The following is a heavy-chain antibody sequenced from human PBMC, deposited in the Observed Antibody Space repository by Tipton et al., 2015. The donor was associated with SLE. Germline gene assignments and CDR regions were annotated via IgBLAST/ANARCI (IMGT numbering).Heavy chain of an antibody. Sequence: TLSLTCAVYGGSFSGYYWSWIRQPPGKGLEWIGEINHSGSTNYSPSLKSRVTISVDTSKNQFSLKLSSVTAADTAVYYCARAEGYGSFGYWGQGTLVTVSS. CDR2: INHSGST. CDR1: GGSFSGYY. V-gene: IGHV4-34*01. D-gene: IGHD1-1*01. CDR3: ARAEGYGSFGY. J-gene: IGHJ4*02.